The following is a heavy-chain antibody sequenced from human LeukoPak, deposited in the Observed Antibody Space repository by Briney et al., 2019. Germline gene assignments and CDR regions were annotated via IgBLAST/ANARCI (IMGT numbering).Heavy chain of an antibody. Sequence: SETLSLTCTVSGGSISSGSYYWSWIRQPPGKGLEWIGYIYYSGSTNYNPSLKSRVTISVDTSKNQFSLKLSSVTAADTAVYYCARDTYSNHGVFYYWGQGTLVTVSS. D-gene: IGHD4-11*01. V-gene: IGHV4-61*01. J-gene: IGHJ4*02. CDR1: GGSISSGSYY. CDR2: IYYSGST. CDR3: ARDTYSNHGVFYY.